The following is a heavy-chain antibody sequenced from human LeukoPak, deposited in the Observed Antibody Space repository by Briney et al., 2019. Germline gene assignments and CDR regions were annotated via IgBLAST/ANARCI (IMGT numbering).Heavy chain of an antibody. J-gene: IGHJ4*02. D-gene: IGHD3-22*01. V-gene: IGHV3-23*01. CDR1: GFTFSSYA. CDR3: AKDRLRITMIVVVKYYFDY. Sequence: GGSLRLSCAASGFTFSSYAMSWVRQAPGKGLEWVSAISGSGGSTYYADSVKGRFTISRDNSKNTLCLQMNSLRAEDTAVYYCAKDRLRITMIVVVKYYFDYWGQGTLVTVSS. CDR2: ISGSGGST.